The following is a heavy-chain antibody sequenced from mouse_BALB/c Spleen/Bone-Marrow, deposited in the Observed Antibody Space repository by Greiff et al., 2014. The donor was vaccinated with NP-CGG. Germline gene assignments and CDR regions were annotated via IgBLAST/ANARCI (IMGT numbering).Heavy chain of an antibody. CDR1: GYTFTSYW. V-gene: IGHV1S81*02. J-gene: IGHJ2*01. D-gene: IGHD4-1*02. CDR3: TSPQLGLDY. CDR2: INPSNGRT. Sequence: QVQLKQSGAELVKPGASVKLSCKASGYTFTSYWMYWVKQRPGQGLEWIGEINPSNGRTDYNEKFKTKATLTVDSSSRTAYMQLNSVTADDSAVYYCTSPQLGLDYWGQGTTLTVSS.